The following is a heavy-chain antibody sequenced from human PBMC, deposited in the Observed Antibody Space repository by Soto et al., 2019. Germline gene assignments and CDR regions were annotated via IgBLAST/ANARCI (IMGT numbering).Heavy chain of an antibody. CDR2: IYPGDSDT. CDR1: GYRFTDYW. J-gene: IGHJ4*02. D-gene: IGHD6-19*01. Sequence: ESLKISCQGSGYRFTDYWIGWVRQMPGKGLEWMGIIYPGDSDTRYSPSFEGQVTISADKSITTAYLQWSSLKASDTAMYYCARSPIRRSKAVAGREFDYWGQGTLVTVSS. CDR3: ARSPIRRSKAVAGREFDY. V-gene: IGHV5-51*01.